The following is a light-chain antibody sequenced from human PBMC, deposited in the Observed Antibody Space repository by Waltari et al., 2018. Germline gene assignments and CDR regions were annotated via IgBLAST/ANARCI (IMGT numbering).Light chain of an antibody. V-gene: IGKV3-20*01. CDR2: DAS. CDR3: QKYVSLPAT. CDR1: QSVGRS. Sequence: ELVLTQSPGTLSLSPGERAPLSCRASQSVGRSLAWYQQKPGQAPRLLIYDASSRAAGIPDRFSGSGSGTDFSLAISRLEPEDFAVYYCQKYVSLPATFGQGTKVEIK. J-gene: IGKJ1*01.